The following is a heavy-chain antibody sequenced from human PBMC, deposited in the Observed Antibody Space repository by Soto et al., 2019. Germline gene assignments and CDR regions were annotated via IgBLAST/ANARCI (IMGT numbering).Heavy chain of an antibody. CDR3: VKDLEIAVADIWGNYYYYGMDV. V-gene: IGHV3-64D*06. CDR2: ISSNGGST. Sequence: GGSLRLSCAASGFTFSSYAMSWVRQAPGKGLEYVSAISSNGGSTYYADSVKGRFTISRDNSKNTLYLQMSSLRAEDTAVYYCVKDLEIAVADIWGNYYYYGMDVWGQGTTVTVSS. J-gene: IGHJ6*02. CDR1: GFTFSSYA. D-gene: IGHD6-19*01.